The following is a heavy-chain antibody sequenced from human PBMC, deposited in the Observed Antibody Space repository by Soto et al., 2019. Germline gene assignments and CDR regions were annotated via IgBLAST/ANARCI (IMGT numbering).Heavy chain of an antibody. CDR2: ISNDGNNK. CDR3: AKDSGRGSADYYFDY. Sequence: GGSLRLSCAASGFTFSAYGRHWVRHAPGKGLERVAVISNDGNNKYHADSVKGRFTISRDNSKNTLYLQMNNLRAEDTAVYYCAKDSGRGSADYYFDYWGQGTLVTVSS. CDR1: GFTFSAYG. D-gene: IGHD3-10*01. V-gene: IGHV3-30*18. J-gene: IGHJ4*02.